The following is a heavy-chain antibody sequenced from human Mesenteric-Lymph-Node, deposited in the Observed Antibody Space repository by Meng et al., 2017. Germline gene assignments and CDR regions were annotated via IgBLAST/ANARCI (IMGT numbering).Heavy chain of an antibody. CDR1: GFIFTNHY. J-gene: IGHJ6*02. CDR3: ARDSIVVVPAAPSPYYYYYYGMDV. D-gene: IGHD2-2*01. Sequence: ASVKVSCKASGFIFTNHYMHWVRQAPGQGLEWMGRTNPNSGGTNYAQKFQGRVTMTRDTSISTAYMELSRLRSDDTAVYYCARDSIVVVPAAPSPYYYYYYGMDVWGQGTTVTVSS. V-gene: IGHV1-2*06. CDR2: TNPNSGGT.